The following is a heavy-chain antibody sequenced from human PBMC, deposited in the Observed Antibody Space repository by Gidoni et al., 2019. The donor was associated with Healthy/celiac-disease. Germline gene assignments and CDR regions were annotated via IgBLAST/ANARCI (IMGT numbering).Heavy chain of an antibody. Sequence: QVQLVQSGAEVKKPGSSVKVSCKASGGTFSSYAISWVRQAPGQGLEWMGGIIPIFGTANYAQKFQGRVTITADESTSTAYMELSSLRSEDTAVYYCARGRRGYYGSGSYTGLDYWGQGTLVTVSS. CDR3: ARGRRGYYGSGSYTGLDY. CDR2: IIPIFGTA. D-gene: IGHD3-10*01. J-gene: IGHJ4*02. CDR1: GGTFSSYA. V-gene: IGHV1-69*01.